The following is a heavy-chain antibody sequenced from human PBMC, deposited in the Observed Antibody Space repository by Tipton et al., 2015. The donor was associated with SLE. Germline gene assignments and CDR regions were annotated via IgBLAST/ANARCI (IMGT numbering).Heavy chain of an antibody. V-gene: IGHV4-59*01. CDR2: IYYSGST. CDR3: ARAYQGGVIITGYNWFDP. D-gene: IGHD3-10*01. Sequence: TLSLTCTVSGGSISSYYWSWIRQPPGKGLEWIGYIYYSGSTNYNPSLKSRVTISVDTSKNQFSLKLRSVTAADTAVYYCARAYQGGVIITGYNWFDPWGQGTLVTVSS. J-gene: IGHJ5*02. CDR1: GGSISSYY.